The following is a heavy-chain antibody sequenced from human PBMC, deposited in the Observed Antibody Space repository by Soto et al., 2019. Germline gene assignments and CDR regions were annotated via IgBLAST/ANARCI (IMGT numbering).Heavy chain of an antibody. V-gene: IGHV5-51*01. CDR3: ARATGTTNYYYGMDV. D-gene: IGHD1-7*01. J-gene: IGHJ6*02. CDR1: GYSFTSYW. Sequence: PGESLKISCKGSGYSFTSYWIGWVRQMPGKGLEWMGIIYPGDSDTRYSPSFQGQVTISADKSISTAYLQWSSLKASDTAMYYCARATGTTNYYYGMDVWGQGTTLTVYS. CDR2: IYPGDSDT.